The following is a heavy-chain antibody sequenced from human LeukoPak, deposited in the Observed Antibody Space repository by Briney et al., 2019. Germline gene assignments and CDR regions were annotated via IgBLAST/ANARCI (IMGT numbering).Heavy chain of an antibody. CDR2: ISYDGSNK. J-gene: IGHJ4*02. CDR1: GFTFSSYG. V-gene: IGHV3-30*18. D-gene: IGHD6-13*01. Sequence: GRSLRLSCAASGFTFSSYGMHWVRQAPGKGLEWVAVISYDGSNKYYADSVKGRFTISRDNSKNTLYLQMNSLRAEDTAVYYCAKGAYSSGWYWGVGSPEFDYWGQGTLVTVSS. CDR3: AKGAYSSGWYWGVGSPEFDY.